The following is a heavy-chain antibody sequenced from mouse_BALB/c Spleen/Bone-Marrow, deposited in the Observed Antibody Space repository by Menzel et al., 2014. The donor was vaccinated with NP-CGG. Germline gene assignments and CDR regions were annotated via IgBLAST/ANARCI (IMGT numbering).Heavy chain of an antibody. Sequence: EVQLVESGSELLKPGASVKISCKASGYTFTDYNMHWVKQSHGKSLEWIGYIYPYNGATAYNQKFKSKATLTVDNSSSTAYMEFRSLTSEDSAVYYCARIYYGYEFTYWGQGTLVTVSA. CDR2: IYPYNGAT. J-gene: IGHJ3*01. CDR1: GYTFTDYN. D-gene: IGHD2-2*01. V-gene: IGHV1S29*02. CDR3: ARIYYGYEFTY.